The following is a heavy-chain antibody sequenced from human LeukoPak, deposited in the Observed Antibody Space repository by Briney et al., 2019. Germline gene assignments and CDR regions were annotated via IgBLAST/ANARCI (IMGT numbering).Heavy chain of an antibody. CDR3: ARDQGAWGYGYNFDY. V-gene: IGHV3-30*03. CDR1: GFTFSSYG. D-gene: IGHD3-16*01. J-gene: IGHJ4*02. CDR2: LSYDGSNK. Sequence: PGRSLRLSCAASGFTFSSYGMHWVRQAPGKGLEWVAVLSYDGSNKYYADSVKGRFTISRDNSKNTLHLQMISLRAEDTAVYYCARDQGAWGYGYNFDYWGQGTLVTVSS.